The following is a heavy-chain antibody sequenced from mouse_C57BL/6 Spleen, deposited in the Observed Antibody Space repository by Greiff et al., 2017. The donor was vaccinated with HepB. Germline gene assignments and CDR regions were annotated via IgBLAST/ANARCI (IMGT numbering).Heavy chain of an antibody. J-gene: IGHJ1*03. V-gene: IGHV1-55*01. CDR1: GYTFTSYW. CDR3: ATNYGRGYFDV. Sequence: QVQLQQPGAELVKPGASVKMSCKASGYTFTSYWITWVKQRPGQGLEWIGDIYPGSGSTNYNEKFKSKATLTVDKSSSTAYMQLSSLTSEDSAVYYCATNYGRGYFDVWGTGTTVTVSS. D-gene: IGHD1-1*01. CDR2: IYPGSGST.